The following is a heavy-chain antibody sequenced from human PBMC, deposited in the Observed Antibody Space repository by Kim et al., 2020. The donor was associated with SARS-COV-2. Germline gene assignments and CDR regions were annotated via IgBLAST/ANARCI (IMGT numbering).Heavy chain of an antibody. CDR1: GFNFGDYA. D-gene: IGHD3-10*01. Sequence: GGSLRLSCAASGFNFGDYAMHWVRQAPGKGLEWVSGISWNSGTKNYVDSVKGRFTISRDNVKKYLYLQMDSLRPEDTAFYYCAKASGDWYFDLWGRATLV. CDR2: ISWNSGTK. J-gene: IGHJ2*01. CDR3: AKASGDWYFDL. V-gene: IGHV3-9*01.